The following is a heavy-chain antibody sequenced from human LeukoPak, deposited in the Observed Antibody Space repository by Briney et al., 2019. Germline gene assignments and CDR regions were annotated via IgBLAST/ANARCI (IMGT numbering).Heavy chain of an antibody. CDR3: AKDKGAWWTPPDY. CDR1: GFTFSRSP. J-gene: IGHJ4*02. D-gene: IGHD2-15*01. Sequence: PGGSLRLSCAASGFTFSRSPMSWVRQAPGKGLEWVSTISGDGVTTYYADSVKGRFTISRDNSKNTLYLQVNSLRAEDTAVYYCAKDKGAWWTPPDYWGQGTLLTVSS. V-gene: IGHV3-23*01. CDR2: ISGDGVTT.